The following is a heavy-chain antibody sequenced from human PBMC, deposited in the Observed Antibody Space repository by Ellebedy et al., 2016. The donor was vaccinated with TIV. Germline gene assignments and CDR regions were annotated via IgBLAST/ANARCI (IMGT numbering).Heavy chain of an antibody. V-gene: IGHV3-9*01. Sequence: SLKISCEASGFTFDDYAMHWVRQAPGKGLEWVSGIGWNSVSIAYAESVKGRFTISRDNAKKSLHLEMTNLRAEDTAFYYCVKGNTAPVLISFDFWGQGTLVTVSS. J-gene: IGHJ4*02. CDR2: IGWNSVSI. D-gene: IGHD2-15*01. CDR1: GFTFDDYA. CDR3: VKGNTAPVLISFDF.